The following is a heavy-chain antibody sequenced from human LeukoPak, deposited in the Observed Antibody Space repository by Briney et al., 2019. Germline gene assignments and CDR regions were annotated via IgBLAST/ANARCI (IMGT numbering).Heavy chain of an antibody. Sequence: PSETLPVTCAVYGGSFSGYYWTWIRQPPGKGLEWIGEINHCGSSNYSPFLKSRVTISVDTSKNQFSLKLSSVTAADPAVYYCARRNPSSCWPFDYWGEGTRDRLSS. V-gene: IGHV4-34*01. D-gene: IGHD6-19*01. CDR3: ARRNPSSCWPFDY. J-gene: IGHJ4*02. CDR1: GGSFSGYY. CDR2: INHCGSS.